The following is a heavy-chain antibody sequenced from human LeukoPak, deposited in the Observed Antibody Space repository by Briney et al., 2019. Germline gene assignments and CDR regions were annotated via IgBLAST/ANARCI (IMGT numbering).Heavy chain of an antibody. CDR1: GFTFSTYA. J-gene: IGHJ4*02. CDR2: ISGGGSGT. V-gene: IGHV3-23*01. Sequence: GGSLRLSCSASGFTFSTYAMTWVRQAPGKGLEWVSAISGGGSGTYYVDSVKGRFTISRDNSKNTLYLQMNSLRAEDTAIYYCARSTSVTPTEFDYWGQGTLVTVSS. CDR3: ARSTSVTPTEFDY. D-gene: IGHD4-17*01.